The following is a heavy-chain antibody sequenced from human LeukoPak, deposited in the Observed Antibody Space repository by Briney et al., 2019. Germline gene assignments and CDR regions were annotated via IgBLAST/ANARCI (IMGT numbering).Heavy chain of an antibody. D-gene: IGHD2-15*01. V-gene: IGHV3-7*03. J-gene: IGHJ4*02. CDR1: GFTFSSYG. Sequence: PGGSLRLSCAASGFTFSSYGMHWVRQAPGKGLEWVANIKQDGSEKYYVDSVKGRFTISRDNAKNSLYLQMNSLRAEDTAVYYCARDLHCSGGSCPLDYWGQGTLVTVSS. CDR2: IKQDGSEK. CDR3: ARDLHCSGGSCPLDY.